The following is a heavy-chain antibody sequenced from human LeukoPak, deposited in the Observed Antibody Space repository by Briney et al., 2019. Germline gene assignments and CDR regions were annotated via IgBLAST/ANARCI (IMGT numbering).Heavy chain of an antibody. Sequence: PSETLSLTCTVSGGSISSYYWSWIRQPPGKGLEWIGYIYYSGSTNYNPSLKSRVTISVDTSKNQFSLKLSSVTAADTAVYYCGRGGWKDPGSNWFDPWGQGTLVTVSS. CDR3: GRGGWKDPGSNWFDP. J-gene: IGHJ5*02. V-gene: IGHV4-59*01. D-gene: IGHD3-10*01. CDR2: IYYSGST. CDR1: GGSISSYY.